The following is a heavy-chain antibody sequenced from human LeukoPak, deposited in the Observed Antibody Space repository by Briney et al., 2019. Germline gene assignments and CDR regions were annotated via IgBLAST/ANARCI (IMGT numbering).Heavy chain of an antibody. D-gene: IGHD2-21*01. V-gene: IGHV4-38-2*02. J-gene: IGHJ4*02. Sequence: SETLSLTCTVSGYSISSTYYGGWIRQPPGKGLEWIATISHSGSTYYHPSLRSRVTISIDTSKNKFSLKPSSVTAADTAVYYCVRVNAPVATFDYWGQGTLVTVSS. CDR3: VRVNAPVATFDY. CDR2: ISHSGST. CDR1: GYSISSTYY.